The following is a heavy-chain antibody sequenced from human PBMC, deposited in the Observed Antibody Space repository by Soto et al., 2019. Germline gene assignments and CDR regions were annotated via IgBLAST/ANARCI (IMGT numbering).Heavy chain of an antibody. CDR3: AKDRGYYGSGSYGGEIYYYYGMDV. Sequence: VGSLRLSCAASGFTFSSYAMSWVRQAPGKGLEWVSAISGSGGSTYYADSVKGRFTISRDNSKNTLYLQMNSLRAEDTAVYYCAKDRGYYGSGSYGGEIYYYYGMDVWGQGNTVTVSS. V-gene: IGHV3-23*01. CDR1: GFTFSSYA. CDR2: ISGSGGST. J-gene: IGHJ6*02. D-gene: IGHD3-10*01.